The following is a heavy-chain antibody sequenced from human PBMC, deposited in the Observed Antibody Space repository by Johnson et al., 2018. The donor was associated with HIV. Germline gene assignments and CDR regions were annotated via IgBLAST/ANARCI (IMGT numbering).Heavy chain of an antibody. V-gene: IGHV3-23*04. Sequence: VQLVESGGGLVQPGGSLRLSCAASGFTFSSYHMHWVRQAPGKGLEWVSALSGSGGSSCYADSVMGRFTFSRDNSKNTLYLQMNSLRAEDTAVYYCAKGRIAAAGTGVDAFDIWGQGTMVTVSS. D-gene: IGHD6-13*01. CDR2: LSGSGGSS. J-gene: IGHJ3*02. CDR1: GFTFSSYH. CDR3: AKGRIAAAGTGVDAFDI.